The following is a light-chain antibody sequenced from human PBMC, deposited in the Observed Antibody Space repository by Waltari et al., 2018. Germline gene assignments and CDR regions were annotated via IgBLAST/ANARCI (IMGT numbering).Light chain of an antibody. CDR2: GQN. CDR1: ILRSYY. Sequence: SSELTQDPAVSVALGQTVRITCQGDILRSYYGTWYQQKAGQAPILVIYGQNNRPSGIPDRFSGSYSGRTASLTITGAQAEDEADYYCSSRDSGAHRHVFGTGTKVTVL. J-gene: IGLJ1*01. V-gene: IGLV3-19*01. CDR3: SSRDSGAHRHV.